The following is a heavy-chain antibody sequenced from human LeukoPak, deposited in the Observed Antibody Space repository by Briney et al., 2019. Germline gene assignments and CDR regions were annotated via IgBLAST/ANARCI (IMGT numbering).Heavy chain of an antibody. Sequence: SSETLSLTCTVSGGSISSYYWSWIRQPPGKGLEWIGSIYYSGSTTYNPSLKSRPTISVDTSTNPFSLKPRSVPAAGPSVYYCARGRRTMVRGGTDWFDPWGQGTLVSVSS. J-gene: IGHJ5*02. CDR2: IYYSGST. CDR1: GGSISSYY. V-gene: IGHV4-59*01. CDR3: ARGRRTMVRGGTDWFDP. D-gene: IGHD3-10*01.